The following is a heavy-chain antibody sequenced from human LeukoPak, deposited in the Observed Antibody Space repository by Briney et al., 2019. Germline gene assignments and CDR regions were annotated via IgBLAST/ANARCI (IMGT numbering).Heavy chain of an antibody. V-gene: IGHV3-23*01. Sequence: PGGSLRLSCAASGFTFNNYAMSWVRQAPGKGLEWVSVISGSGGSTYYADSVKGRFTISRDNSRNTLYLQMNSLRAEDTAVYYCAKDYYGSGSYAQHWGQGTLVTVSS. D-gene: IGHD3-10*01. J-gene: IGHJ1*01. CDR3: AKDYYGSGSYAQH. CDR1: GFTFNNYA. CDR2: ISGSGGST.